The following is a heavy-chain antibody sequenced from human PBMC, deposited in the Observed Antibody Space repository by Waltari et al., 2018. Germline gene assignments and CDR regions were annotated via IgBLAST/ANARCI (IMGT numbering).Heavy chain of an antibody. CDR1: GDSFTSYW. CDR3: ARLTGTTGWFDP. J-gene: IGHJ5*02. D-gene: IGHD1-20*01. Sequence: DVQLVQSGAEVKKPGESLKIYWNGTGDSFTSYWIDWVRQMPGKGLDWKGIIYPGDSDTRYSPSFQGQVTISADKSISTAYLQWSSLKASDTAMYYCARLTGTTGWFDPWGQGTLVTVSS. V-gene: IGHV5-51*03. CDR2: IYPGDSDT.